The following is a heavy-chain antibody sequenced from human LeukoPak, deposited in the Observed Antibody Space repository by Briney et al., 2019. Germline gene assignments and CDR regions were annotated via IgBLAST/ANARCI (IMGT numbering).Heavy chain of an antibody. J-gene: IGHJ4*02. V-gene: IGHV4-34*01. CDR3: ASMYGASDY. D-gene: IGHD4-17*01. Sequence: PSETLSLTCAVYGGSFSDYYWSWIRQPPGKGLEWIGEINHSGSTNYNPSLKSRVTISVDTSKNQFSLKLSSVTAADTAVYYCASMYGASDYWGQGTLVTVSS. CDR2: INHSGST. CDR1: GGSFSDYY.